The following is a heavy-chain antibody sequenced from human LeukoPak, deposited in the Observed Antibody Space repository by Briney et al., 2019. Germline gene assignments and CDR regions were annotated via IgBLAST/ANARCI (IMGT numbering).Heavy chain of an antibody. Sequence: GGSLRLSCAASGFTFSNYGMHWVRQAPGKGLEWVAFIRYDGTSEHYADSVKGRFTISRDNSKNTMYLQMNSLRAEDTAVYYCARMRAAAGTRNYYYYMDVWGKGTTVTISS. CDR1: GFTFSNYG. D-gene: IGHD6-13*01. CDR3: ARMRAAAGTRNYYYYMDV. V-gene: IGHV3-30*02. J-gene: IGHJ6*03. CDR2: IRYDGTSE.